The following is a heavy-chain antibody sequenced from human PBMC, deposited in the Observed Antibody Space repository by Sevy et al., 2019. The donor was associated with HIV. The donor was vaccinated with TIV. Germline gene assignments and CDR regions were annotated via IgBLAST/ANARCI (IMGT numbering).Heavy chain of an antibody. CDR2: ITSGGTTI. CDR3: VREGLGGFHTSLDY. CDR1: GFSFSSYE. J-gene: IGHJ4*02. Sequence: GGSLRLSCAASGFSFSSYEMNWVRQAPGKGLEWVSYITSGGTTIYYADSVKGRFTISRDNAKNSLYLQLNSLRAEDTALYYCVREGLGGFHTSLDYWGQGTLVIVSS. V-gene: IGHV3-48*03. D-gene: IGHD2-15*01.